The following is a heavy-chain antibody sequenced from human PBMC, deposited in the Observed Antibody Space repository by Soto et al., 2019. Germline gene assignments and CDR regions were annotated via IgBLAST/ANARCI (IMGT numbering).Heavy chain of an antibody. CDR3: ARYDSYGYYYYYGMDV. V-gene: IGHV1-8*01. CDR2: MNPNSGNT. J-gene: IGHJ6*02. CDR1: GYTFTSYD. Sequence: ASVKVSCKASGYTFTSYDINWVRQATGQGLEWMGWMNPNSGNTGYAQKFQGRVTMTRNTSISTAYMELSSHRSEDTAVYYCARYDSYGYYYYYGMDVWGQGTTVTVSS. D-gene: IGHD5-18*01.